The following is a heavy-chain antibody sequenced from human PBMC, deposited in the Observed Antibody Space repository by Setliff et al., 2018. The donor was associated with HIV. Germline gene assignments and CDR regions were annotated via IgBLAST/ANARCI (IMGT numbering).Heavy chain of an antibody. J-gene: IGHJ3*01. D-gene: IGHD3-3*01. Sequence: SETLSLTCTVSGGSFSSSTYSWGWIRQPPGMGLKWIGSIHSSGTTDYNPSLKSRVAMSVDTSRSQFSLKLRSVTAADTAVYYCARHKTNYDFYAFDVWGQGTMVSV. CDR1: GGSFSSSTYS. V-gene: IGHV4-39*01. CDR3: ARHKTNYDFYAFDV. CDR2: IHSSGTT.